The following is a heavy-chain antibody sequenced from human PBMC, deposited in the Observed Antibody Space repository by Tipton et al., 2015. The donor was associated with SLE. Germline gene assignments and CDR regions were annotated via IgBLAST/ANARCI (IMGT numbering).Heavy chain of an antibody. V-gene: IGHV3-23*01. Sequence: SLRLSCAASGFIFSRYAMSWVRQVPGKGLEWVSTVSGGGGTAEYADSVKGRFTISRDNSKNRPYLQMDSLRAEDTALYFCAKDPSAVGTPWIDFWGQGTLVTVSS. D-gene: IGHD4-23*01. CDR2: VSGGGGTA. CDR1: GFIFSRYA. CDR3: AKDPSAVGTPWIDF. J-gene: IGHJ4*02.